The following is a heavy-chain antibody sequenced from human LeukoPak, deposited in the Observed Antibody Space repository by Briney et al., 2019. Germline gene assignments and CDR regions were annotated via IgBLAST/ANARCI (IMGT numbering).Heavy chain of an antibody. Sequence: SETLSLTCTVSGGSISSYYWSWIRQPAGKGLEWIGRIYTSGSTNYNPSLKSRVTMSVDTSKNQFSLKLSSVTAADTAVYYCARTHCSSTSCKDAFDIWDQGTMVTVSS. CDR3: ARTHCSSTSCKDAFDI. D-gene: IGHD2-2*01. CDR2: IYTSGST. CDR1: GGSISSYY. J-gene: IGHJ3*02. V-gene: IGHV4-4*07.